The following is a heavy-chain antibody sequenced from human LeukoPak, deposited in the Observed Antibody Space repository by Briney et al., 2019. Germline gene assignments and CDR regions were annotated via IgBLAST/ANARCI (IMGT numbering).Heavy chain of an antibody. V-gene: IGHV3-48*03. J-gene: IGHJ6*02. CDR2: ISSSGSTI. Sequence: GGSLRLSCAASGFTFSSYEMNWVRQAPGKGLEWVSYISSSGSTIYYADSVKGRFTISRDNAKNSLYLQMNSLRAEDTAVYYCARSRRDSYYYYYGMDVWGQGTTVTVS. CDR1: GFTFSSYE. CDR3: ARSRRDSYYYYYGMDV. D-gene: IGHD3-22*01.